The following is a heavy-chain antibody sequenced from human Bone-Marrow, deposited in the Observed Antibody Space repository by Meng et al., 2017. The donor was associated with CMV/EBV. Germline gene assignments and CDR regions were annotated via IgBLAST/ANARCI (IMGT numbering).Heavy chain of an antibody. CDR2: IYSGGAT. V-gene: IGHV3-53*05. CDR1: GFTVSSNY. Sequence: GESLKISCVASGFTVSSNYMSWVRQAPGKGLEWVSVIYSGGATFYADSMKGRFTISRDHSKNTLYLQMNTLRVDDTAVYYCVTGTPYYYYYGMDVWGQGHTVNVSS. D-gene: IGHD1-14*01. CDR3: VTGTPYYYYYGMDV. J-gene: IGHJ6*02.